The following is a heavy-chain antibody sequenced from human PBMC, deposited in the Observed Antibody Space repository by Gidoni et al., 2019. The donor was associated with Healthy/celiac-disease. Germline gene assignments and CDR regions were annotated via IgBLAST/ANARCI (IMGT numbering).Heavy chain of an antibody. CDR3: TTELSANTIWY. J-gene: IGHJ4*02. CDR2: IKSKTDGGTT. D-gene: IGHD3-3*01. Sequence: EVQLVASGGGLVKPGGSFRLSCAASGFTFSNAWMSWVRQAPGKGLEWVGRIKSKTDGGTTDYAAPVKGRFTISRDDSKNTLYLQMNSLKTEDTAVYYCTTELSANTIWYWGQGTLVTVSS. V-gene: IGHV3-15*01. CDR1: GFTFSNAW.